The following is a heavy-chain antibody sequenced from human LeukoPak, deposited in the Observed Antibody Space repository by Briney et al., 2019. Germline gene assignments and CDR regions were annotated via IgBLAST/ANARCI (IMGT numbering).Heavy chain of an antibody. J-gene: IGHJ5*02. CDR3: ARGSVVPAAIGSPPGWFDP. CDR1: GGSINNTNYY. CDR2: IYYSGST. Sequence: KPSETLSLTCSVSGGSINNTNYYWGWIRQPPGKGLEWIGSIYYSGSTYYSPSLQSRVTIPVDTSKNQFSLKLSSVTAADTAVYYCARGSVVPAAIGSPPGWFDPWGQGTLVTVSS. V-gene: IGHV4-39*01. D-gene: IGHD2-2*01.